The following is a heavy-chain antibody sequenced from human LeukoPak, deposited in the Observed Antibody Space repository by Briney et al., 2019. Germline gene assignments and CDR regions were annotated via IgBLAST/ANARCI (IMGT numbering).Heavy chain of an antibody. Sequence: SSETLSLTCAVYGGSFSGYYWSWVRQAPGKGLEWVSAISGSGGSTYYADSVKGRFTISRDNSKNTLYLQMNSLRAEDTAVYYCAKPGLWGYSGSYYRDAFDIWGQGTMVTVSS. CDR2: ISGSGGST. CDR3: AKPGLWGYSGSYYRDAFDI. J-gene: IGHJ3*02. D-gene: IGHD1-26*01. V-gene: IGHV3-23*01. CDR1: GGSFSGYY.